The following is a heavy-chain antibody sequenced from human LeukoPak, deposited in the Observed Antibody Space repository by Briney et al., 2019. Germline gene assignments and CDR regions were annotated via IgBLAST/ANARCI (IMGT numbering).Heavy chain of an antibody. D-gene: IGHD1-26*01. CDR2: ISYDGNTI. CDR1: GFSFSSYG. Sequence: GGSLRLSCAASGFSFSSYGMHWVRQAPGKGLEWLTVISYDGNTIYYADSVKGRFTISRDNSKNTLYLQMNSLRIEDTAVYYCAKDLSVVGAHDSFDVWGQGTMVTVSS. V-gene: IGHV3-30*18. J-gene: IGHJ3*01. CDR3: AKDLSVVGAHDSFDV.